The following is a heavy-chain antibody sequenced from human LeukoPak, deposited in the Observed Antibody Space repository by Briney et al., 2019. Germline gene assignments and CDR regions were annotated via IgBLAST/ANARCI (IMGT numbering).Heavy chain of an antibody. CDR3: AGTGYSSTEAFDY. CDR2: INHSGST. D-gene: IGHD6-13*01. V-gene: IGHV4-38-2*02. Sequence: SETLSLTCTVSGYSISSGYYWGWIRQPPGKGLEWIGSINHSGSTNYNPSLKSRVTISVDTSKNQFSLKLSSVTAADTAVYYCAGTGYSSTEAFDYWGQGTLVTVSS. J-gene: IGHJ4*02. CDR1: GYSISSGYY.